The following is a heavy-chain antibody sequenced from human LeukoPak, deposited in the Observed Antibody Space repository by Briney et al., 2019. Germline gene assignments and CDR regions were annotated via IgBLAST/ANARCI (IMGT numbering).Heavy chain of an antibody. CDR3: ARWRGSYTFDY. D-gene: IGHD3-16*01. CDR1: GYTFTSYY. V-gene: IGHV1-46*01. CDR2: INPSGGST. J-gene: IGHJ4*02. Sequence: ASVKVSCKAPGYTFTSYYMHWVRQAPGQGLEWMGIINPSGGSTSYAQKFQGRVTMTRDTSTSTVYMELSSLRSEDTAVYYCARWRGSYTFDYWGQGTLVTVSS.